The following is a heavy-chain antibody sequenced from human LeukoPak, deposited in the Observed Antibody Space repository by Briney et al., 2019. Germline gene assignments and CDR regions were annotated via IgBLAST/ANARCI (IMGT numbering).Heavy chain of an antibody. CDR2: ISSSGSTI. CDR1: GFTFSSYE. Sequence: GSLRLSCAASGFTFSSYEMNWVRQAPGKGLEWVSYISSSGSTIYYADSVKGRFTISRDNAKNSLYLQMNSLRAEDTAVYYCARDSYSSSWDYWGQGTLVTVSS. D-gene: IGHD6-6*01. CDR3: ARDSYSSSWDY. J-gene: IGHJ4*02. V-gene: IGHV3-48*03.